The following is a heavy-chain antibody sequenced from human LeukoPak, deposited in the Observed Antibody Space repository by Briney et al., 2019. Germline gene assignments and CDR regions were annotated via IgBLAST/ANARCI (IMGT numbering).Heavy chain of an antibody. J-gene: IGHJ4*02. CDR2: ISWNSGSI. Sequence: GGSLRLSCAASGFTFDDYAMHWVRQAPGEGLEWVSGISWNSGSIGYADSVKGRFTISRDNAKNSLYLQMNNLRAEDTALYYCAKDTKSSGYYGYFDYWGQGTLVTVSS. CDR3: AKDTKSSGYYGYFDY. CDR1: GFTFDDYA. V-gene: IGHV3-9*01. D-gene: IGHD3-22*01.